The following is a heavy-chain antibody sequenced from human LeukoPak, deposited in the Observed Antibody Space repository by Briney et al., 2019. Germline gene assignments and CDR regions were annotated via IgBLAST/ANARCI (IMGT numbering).Heavy chain of an antibody. Sequence: ASVKVSCKASGYTFTSYDINWVRQATGQGLEWMGWMDPNSGNTGYAQKFQGRVTMTRNTSISTAYMELSSLRSEDTAVYYCARGSYSSGWQSHDYWGQGTLVTVSS. CDR2: MDPNSGNT. D-gene: IGHD6-19*01. CDR3: ARGSYSSGWQSHDY. J-gene: IGHJ4*02. CDR1: GYTFTSYD. V-gene: IGHV1-8*01.